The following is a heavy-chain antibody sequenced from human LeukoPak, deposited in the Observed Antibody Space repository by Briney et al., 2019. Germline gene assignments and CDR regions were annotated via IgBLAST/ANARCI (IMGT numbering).Heavy chain of an antibody. CDR3: AKDSIGFDY. Sequence: PGGSLRLSCAASGFTFSNHGMHWVRQAPGKGPEWVAFIRRDGRDRDYADSVQGRFTISRDNSKNTVSVLLDSLRPEDTAVYYCAKDSIGFDYWGQGTLVTVSS. D-gene: IGHD2/OR15-2a*01. CDR2: IRRDGRDR. V-gene: IGHV3-30*02. J-gene: IGHJ4*02. CDR1: GFTFSNHG.